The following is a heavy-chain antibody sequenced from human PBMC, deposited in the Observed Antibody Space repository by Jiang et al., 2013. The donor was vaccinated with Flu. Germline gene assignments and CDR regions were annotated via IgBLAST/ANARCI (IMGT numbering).Heavy chain of an antibody. Sequence: WMGWINTNTGNPTYAQGFTGRFVFSLDTSVSTAYLQISSLKAEDTAVYYCARDLRYGDYWYYFDYWGQGTLVTVSS. D-gene: IGHD4-17*01. J-gene: IGHJ4*02. CDR3: ARDLRYGDYWYYFDY. V-gene: IGHV7-4-1*02. CDR2: INTNTGNP.